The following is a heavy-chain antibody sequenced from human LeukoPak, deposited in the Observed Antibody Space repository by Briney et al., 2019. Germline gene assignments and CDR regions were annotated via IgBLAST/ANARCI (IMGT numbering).Heavy chain of an antibody. J-gene: IGHJ5*02. CDR3: AREGGYCSGGTCYSYNWFDP. V-gene: IGHV4-59*01. Sequence: SETLSLTCTVSGGSISSSYWSWIRQPPGKGLEWIGYIYYTGSTNYNPSLKSRVTISVDTSKNQFSLKLSSVTAADTAVYYCAREGGYCSGGTCYSYNWFDPWGQGTLVTVSS. CDR1: GGSISSSY. D-gene: IGHD2-15*01. CDR2: IYYTGST.